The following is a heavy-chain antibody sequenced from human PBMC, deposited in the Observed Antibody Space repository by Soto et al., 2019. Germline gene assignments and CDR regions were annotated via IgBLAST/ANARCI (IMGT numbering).Heavy chain of an antibody. CDR1: DGSISSYY. V-gene: IGHV4-4*07. D-gene: IGHD1-26*01. CDR2: IYTSGST. J-gene: IGHJ6*02. Sequence: PSETLSLTCTVSDGSISSYYWSWIRQPAGKGLEWIGRIYTSGSTNYNPSLKSRVSMSVDTSKNQFSLKLSSVTAADTAVYYCASLVGATDYGMDVWGQGTTVTVSS. CDR3: ASLVGATDYGMDV.